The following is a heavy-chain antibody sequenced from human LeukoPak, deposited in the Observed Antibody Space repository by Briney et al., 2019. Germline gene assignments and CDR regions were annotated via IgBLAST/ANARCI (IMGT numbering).Heavy chain of an antibody. CDR2: INPNSGGT. CDR3: ARGRPSAEPSDF. D-gene: IGHD6-6*01. J-gene: IGHJ4*01. CDR1: GYTFTTYG. Sequence: ASVKVSCKASGYTFTTYGISWVRQAPGQGLEWMGWINPNSGGTNYAQKFQGRVTMTRDTSISTAYMELSRLTSDDTAIYFCARGRPSAEPSDFWGHGTLVTVSS. V-gene: IGHV1-2*02.